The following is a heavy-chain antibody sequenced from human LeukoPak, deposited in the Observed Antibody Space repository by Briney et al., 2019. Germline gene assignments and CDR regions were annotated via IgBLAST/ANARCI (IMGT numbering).Heavy chain of an antibody. Sequence: GGSLRLSCTASGFTFSNAWMSWVRQAPGKGLVWVSRIEPDGSRITYADSLKGRFTMSRDNAKNTLYLQMNSLRAEDTAVYYCARDFAGGDDYWGRGTLVTVSS. CDR3: ARDFAGGDDY. D-gene: IGHD3-16*01. V-gene: IGHV3-74*01. CDR2: IEPDGSRI. CDR1: GFTFSNAW. J-gene: IGHJ4*02.